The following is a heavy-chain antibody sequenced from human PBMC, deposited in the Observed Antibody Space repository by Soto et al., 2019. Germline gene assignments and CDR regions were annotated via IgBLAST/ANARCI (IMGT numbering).Heavy chain of an antibody. J-gene: IGHJ4*02. CDR3: TTAPGLLRYFDWLLSPDY. V-gene: IGHV3-15*01. CDR1: GFTFSNAW. D-gene: IGHD3-9*01. CDR2: IKSKTDGGTT. Sequence: PGGSLRLACAASGFTFSNAWMSWVRQAPGKGLEWVGRIKSKTDGGTTDYAAPVKGRFTISRDDSKNTLYLQVNSLKTEDTAVYYCTTAPGLLRYFDWLLSPDYWGQGT.